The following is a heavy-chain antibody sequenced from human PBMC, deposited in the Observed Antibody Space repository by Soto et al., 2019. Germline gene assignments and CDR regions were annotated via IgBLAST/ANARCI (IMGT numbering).Heavy chain of an antibody. CDR3: ARFVRFLEWLYYFDY. D-gene: IGHD3-3*01. CDR2: IYYSGST. Sequence: PSETLSLTCTVSGGPISSGDYYWSWIRQPPGKGLEWIGYIYYSGSTYYNPSLKSRVTISVDTSKNQFSLKLSSVTAADTVVYYCARFVRFLEWLYYFDYWGQGALVTVSS. J-gene: IGHJ4*02. CDR1: GGPISSGDYY. V-gene: IGHV4-30-4*01.